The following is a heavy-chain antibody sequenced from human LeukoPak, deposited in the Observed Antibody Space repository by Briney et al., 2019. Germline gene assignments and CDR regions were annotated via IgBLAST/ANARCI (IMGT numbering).Heavy chain of an antibody. V-gene: IGHV1-18*01. Sequence: GASVKVSYKASGDTFTSYGISWVRQAPGQGLEWMGWISAYNGNTNYAQKLQGRVTMTTDTSTSTAYMEPRSLRSDDTAVYYCARAPSVATTAYYYYYYYMDVWGKGTTVTVSS. D-gene: IGHD5-12*01. CDR3: ARAPSVATTAYYYYYYYMDV. J-gene: IGHJ6*03. CDR2: ISAYNGNT. CDR1: GDTFTSYG.